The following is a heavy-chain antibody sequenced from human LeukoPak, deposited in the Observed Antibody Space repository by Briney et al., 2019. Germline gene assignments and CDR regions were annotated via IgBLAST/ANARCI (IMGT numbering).Heavy chain of an antibody. J-gene: IGHJ4*02. CDR3: ARVQYYFDSSAYHPDY. D-gene: IGHD3-22*01. Sequence: GWVRQMPGKGLEWIGRIYYRGSTYYNPSLKSRVTISVDTSKNHFSLKLSSVTAADTAVYYCARVQYYFDSSAYHPDYWGQGTLVTVSS. CDR2: IYYRGST. V-gene: IGHV4-39*07.